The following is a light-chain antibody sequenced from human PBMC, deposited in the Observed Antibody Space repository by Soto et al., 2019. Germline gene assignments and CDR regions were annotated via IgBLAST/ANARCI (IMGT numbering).Light chain of an antibody. CDR1: QGISSW. J-gene: IGKJ1*01. Sequence: DIQMTQSPSSVSASVGDRVTITCRASQGISSWLAWYQQKPGKAPKLLIYAASTSATSIPVRFSGSGSGTDFTPTIRSLQPQDFAVYYCQQDYNLLWAFGQGTKVEIK. CDR2: AAS. CDR3: QQDYNLLWA. V-gene: IGKV1-12*01.